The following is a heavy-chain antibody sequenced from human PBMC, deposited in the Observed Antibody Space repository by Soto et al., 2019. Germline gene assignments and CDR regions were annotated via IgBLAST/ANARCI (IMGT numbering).Heavy chain of an antibody. V-gene: IGHV3-74*01. CDR1: GFTFSSYW. D-gene: IGHD3-22*01. J-gene: IGHJ4*02. CDR2: INGDGSTT. CDR3: ATPCYDGSGTPFDH. Sequence: EVQLVESGGALVQPGGSLRLSCAASGFTFSSYWMHWVRQAAGKGLVWVSRINGDGSTTTYADSVKGRFIISRDNAKNILYLQMNCLTAEDTAVYLYATPCYDGSGTPFDHWGQGPLVTVSS.